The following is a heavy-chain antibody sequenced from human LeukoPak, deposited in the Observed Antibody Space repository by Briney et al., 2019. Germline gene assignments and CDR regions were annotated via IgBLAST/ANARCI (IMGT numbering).Heavy chain of an antibody. CDR1: GFTFSNYG. D-gene: IGHD3-16*01. V-gene: IGHV3-30*12. CDR3: AKGRGIGDRRFFGY. CDR2: ISYDGSNK. J-gene: IGHJ4*02. Sequence: GGSLRLSCAASGFTFSNYGMHWVRQAPGKGLEWVAVISYDGSNKYYADSVKGRFTISRDNSKNTLYLQMNSLRAEDTALYYCAKGRGIGDRRFFGYWGQGTVVTVSS.